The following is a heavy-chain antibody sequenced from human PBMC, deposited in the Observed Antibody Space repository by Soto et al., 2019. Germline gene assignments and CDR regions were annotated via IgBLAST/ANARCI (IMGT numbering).Heavy chain of an antibody. CDR3: ARVTDGDYSFDY. CDR1: GFTFRTYG. Sequence: QVQLVESGGGVVQPGRSLRLSCAASGFTFRTYGMHWVRQAPGKGLEWVAVISNDGSEKYFADSVKGRFAISRDNSKNTLFLQMNSLRAEDTAVYYCARVTDGDYSFDYWGQGTLVTVSS. J-gene: IGHJ4*02. CDR2: ISNDGSEK. D-gene: IGHD4-17*01. V-gene: IGHV3-30*03.